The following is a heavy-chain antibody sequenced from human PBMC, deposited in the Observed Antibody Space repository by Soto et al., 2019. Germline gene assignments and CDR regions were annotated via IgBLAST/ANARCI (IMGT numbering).Heavy chain of an antibody. V-gene: IGHV4-30-4*01. CDR3: ARGIVRGGFDI. D-gene: IGHD3-10*02. J-gene: IGHJ3*02. CDR1: GGPMSENAYY. Sequence: QVQLQEAGPGLVRPSQTLSLTCTVAGGPMSENAYYWSWLRQSPGQGLQWIGYIYDTWTTSYSPSLKSRVTMSADTSRNQFSLKLTSVTAADTALYFCARGIVRGGFDIWGQGTLVTVSS. CDR2: IYDTWTT.